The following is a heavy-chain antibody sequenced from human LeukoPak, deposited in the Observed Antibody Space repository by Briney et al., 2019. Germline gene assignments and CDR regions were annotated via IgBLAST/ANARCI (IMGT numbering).Heavy chain of an antibody. V-gene: IGHV3-7*01. CDR1: GFTFSSYW. CDR3: TRDSGYNAFDI. J-gene: IGHJ3*02. Sequence: PGGSLRLSCAASGFTFSSYWMSWVRQAPGKGLEWVANIKQDGSEKYYVDSVKGRFTISRDNAKNSLYLQMNSLRAEDTAVYYCTRDSGYNAFDIWGQGTMVTVSS. D-gene: IGHD5-12*01. CDR2: IKQDGSEK.